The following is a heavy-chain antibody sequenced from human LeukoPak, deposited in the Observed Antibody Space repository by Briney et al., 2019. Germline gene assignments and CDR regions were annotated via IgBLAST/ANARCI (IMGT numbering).Heavy chain of an antibody. CDR2: ISAYNGNT. D-gene: IGHD6-6*01. V-gene: IGHV1-18*01. CDR1: GYTFTSYG. J-gene: IGHJ4*02. Sequence: ASVKVSCKASGYTFTSYGISWVRQAPGQGLEWMGWISAYNGNTNYTQKLQGRVTMTTDTSTSTAYMELRSLRSDDTAVYYCARVSGYSSSSALVYWGQGTLVTVSS. CDR3: ARVSGYSSSSALVY.